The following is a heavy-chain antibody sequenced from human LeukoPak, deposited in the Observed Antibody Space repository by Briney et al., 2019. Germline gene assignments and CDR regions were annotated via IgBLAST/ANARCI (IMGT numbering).Heavy chain of an antibody. D-gene: IGHD3-16*02. CDR3: ARVHHYDYVWGSYRYTDEVDY. CDR1: GYTFTSYG. V-gene: IGHV1-18*01. Sequence: GASVKVSCKASGYTFTSYGSSWVRQAPGQGLEWMGWISAYNGNTNYAQKLQGRVTMTTDTSTSTAYMELRSLRSDDTAVYYCARVHHYDYVWGSYRYTDEVDYWGQGTLVTVSS. J-gene: IGHJ4*02. CDR2: ISAYNGNT.